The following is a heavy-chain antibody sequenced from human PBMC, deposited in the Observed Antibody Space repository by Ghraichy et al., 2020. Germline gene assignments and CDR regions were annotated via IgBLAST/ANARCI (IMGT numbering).Heavy chain of an antibody. Sequence: GGSLRLSCAASGFTFSSYWMSWVRQAPGKGLEWVANIKQDGSEKYYVDSVKGRFTISRDNAKNSLYLQMNSLRAEDTAVYYCARGVVVVVAATGPYFDYWGQGTLVTVSS. CDR3: ARGVVVVVAATGPYFDY. D-gene: IGHD2-15*01. V-gene: IGHV3-7*03. CDR1: GFTFSSYW. J-gene: IGHJ4*02. CDR2: IKQDGSEK.